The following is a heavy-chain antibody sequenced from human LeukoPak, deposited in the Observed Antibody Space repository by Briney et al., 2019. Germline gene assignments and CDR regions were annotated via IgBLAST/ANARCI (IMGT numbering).Heavy chain of an antibody. J-gene: IGHJ3*02. D-gene: IGHD3-10*01. CDR1: GITFRRYW. CDR3: ARYGVGSGSYDVLDI. CDR2: INSCGSTT. V-gene: IGHV3-74*01. Sequence: GSLRLSCEAPGITFRRYWKDWVRQAPGKGLVWVSRINSCGSTTSYADFVKGRFTISRDNAKNALYLQMSYLSEEETAVYYCARYGVGSGSYDVLDIWGQGTMLTVSS.